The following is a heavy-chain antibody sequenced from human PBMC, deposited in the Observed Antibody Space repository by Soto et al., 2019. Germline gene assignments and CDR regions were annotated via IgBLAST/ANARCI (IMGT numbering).Heavy chain of an antibody. Sequence: HVQLQVSGLGLVKPSQTLSLTCTVSGDSINRGGYYWTWIRQHPGKGLEWIGYIHDRGSTSYNPSLKSRVTMSVDRSTNQFSLRLTSVTAADTAVYYCARDSTPCFGSPSYYYGLDVWGQGTTVTVSS. CDR1: GDSINRGGYY. D-gene: IGHD3-10*01. CDR2: IHDRGST. V-gene: IGHV4-31*03. CDR3: ARDSTPCFGSPSYYYGLDV. J-gene: IGHJ6*02.